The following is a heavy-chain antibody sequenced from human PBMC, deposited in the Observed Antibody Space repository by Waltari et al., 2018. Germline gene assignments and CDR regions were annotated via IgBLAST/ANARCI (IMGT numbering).Heavy chain of an antibody. CDR2: IYYSGST. V-gene: IGHV4-39*01. Sequence: QLQLQESGPGLVKPSETLSLTCTVSGGSISSSSYYWGWIRQPPGKGLEWIGSIYYSGSTYTNPSLKSRVTISVDTSKNQFSLKLSSVTAADTAVYYCAGLIAVAGRGVDYWGQGTLVTVSS. CDR3: AGLIAVAGRGVDY. J-gene: IGHJ4*02. D-gene: IGHD6-19*01. CDR1: GGSISSSSYY.